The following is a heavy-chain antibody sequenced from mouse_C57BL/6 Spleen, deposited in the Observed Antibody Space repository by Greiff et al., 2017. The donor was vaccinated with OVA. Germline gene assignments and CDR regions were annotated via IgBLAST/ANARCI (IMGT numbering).Heavy chain of an antibody. CDR2: IYPGDGGT. J-gene: IGHJ2*01. V-gene: IGHV1-80*01. CDR3: ATRGEGYSNYFDY. D-gene: IGHD2-5*01. Sequence: VKLQESGAELVKPGASVKISCKASGYAFSSYWMNWVKQRPGQGLEWIGQIYPGDGGTNYNGKFKGKATLTADKSSSTAYMQLSSLTSDDSAAEYCATRGEGYSNYFDYWGQGTTVTVSA. CDR1: GYAFSSYW.